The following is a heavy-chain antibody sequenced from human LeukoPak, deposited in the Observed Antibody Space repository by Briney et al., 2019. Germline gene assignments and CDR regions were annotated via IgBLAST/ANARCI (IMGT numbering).Heavy chain of an antibody. CDR1: GDSISNYY. V-gene: IGHV4-59*08. D-gene: IGHD3-10*01. Sequence: SETLSLTCTVSGDSISNYYWSWIRQPPGKGLEWIGYISYSGSTNYNPSLKSRVTISVDTSKNQFSLKLSSVTAADTAVYYCARPFYGSEYPSVDWGQGTLVTVSS. CDR2: ISYSGST. J-gene: IGHJ4*02. CDR3: ARPFYGSEYPSVD.